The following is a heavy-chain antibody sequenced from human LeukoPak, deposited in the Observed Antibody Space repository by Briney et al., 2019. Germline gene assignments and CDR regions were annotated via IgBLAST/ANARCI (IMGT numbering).Heavy chain of an antibody. CDR2: IIGSIGST. D-gene: IGHD5-12*01. CDR1: GFSFNNYA. CDR3: AKGAYDYVEIAYFDY. J-gene: IGHJ4*02. Sequence: GGSLRLSCVASGFSFNNYAMNWVRQAPGKGLEWVSLIIGSIGSTFYAASVKGRFTISRDKSKNTLYLQMNSLRAEDTAVYYCAKGAYDYVEIAYFDYWGQGSLVPVSS. V-gene: IGHV3-23*01.